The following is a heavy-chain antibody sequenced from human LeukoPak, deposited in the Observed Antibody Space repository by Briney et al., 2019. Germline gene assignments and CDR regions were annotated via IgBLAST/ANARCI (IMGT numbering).Heavy chain of an antibody. CDR3: ARVDPIVVVVAATPSYYYYMDV. D-gene: IGHD2-15*01. CDR1: GYTFTAYS. V-gene: IGHV1-2*02. CDR2: IKPNSGDT. J-gene: IGHJ6*03. Sequence: ASAKVSCKASGYTFTAYSMHWVRQAPGQGLEWMGWIKPNSGDTNYAQKFQGRVTMTRDASISAAYMELSRLRSDDTAVYYCARVDPIVVVVAATPSYYYYMDVWGKGTTVTVSS.